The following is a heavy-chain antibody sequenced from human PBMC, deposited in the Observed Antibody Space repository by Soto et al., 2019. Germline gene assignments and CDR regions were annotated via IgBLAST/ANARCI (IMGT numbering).Heavy chain of an antibody. J-gene: IGHJ3*02. CDR2: VNNDGSDT. CDR3: ARGSFAHAFDI. Sequence: EEQLVESEGNLVQPGGSLRLSCAASGFTFMSYWMHWVRQAPGKGLVWVSRVNNDGSDTIYADSVRGRFTVSRANAKNTLCLQMNNLRADDTAMYYCARGSFAHAFDIWGQGTMVTVSS. V-gene: IGHV3-74*01. CDR1: GFTFMSYW.